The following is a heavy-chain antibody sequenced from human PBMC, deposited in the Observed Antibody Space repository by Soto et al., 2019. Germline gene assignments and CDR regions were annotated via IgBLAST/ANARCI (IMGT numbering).Heavy chain of an antibody. CDR2: TRNKGHSYTT. Sequence: EVQLVESGGGLVQPGGSLRLSCAASGFTFSDHYMDWVRQAPGKGLEWVGRTRNKGHSYTTEYGASVKGRFTISRDGSKNSLYLQMNSLKTEDTAVYYCARVGEYSDGPPDYWGQGTLVTVSS. CDR1: GFTFSDHY. V-gene: IGHV3-72*01. J-gene: IGHJ4*02. CDR3: ARVGEYSDGPPDY. D-gene: IGHD5-18*01.